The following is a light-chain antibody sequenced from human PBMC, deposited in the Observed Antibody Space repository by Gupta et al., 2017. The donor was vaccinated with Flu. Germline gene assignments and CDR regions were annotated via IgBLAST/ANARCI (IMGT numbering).Light chain of an antibody. CDR2: SSY. CDR1: QYISTY. CDR3: QQSFTIART. Sequence: PSSLSASVGDTVTITCRASQYISTYLNWYHQKPGRAPTLLIFSSYHFPGGVPSRFSGSGSGTNFSLTINSLQLEDFATYYCQQSFTIARTFGPGTKLEVK. V-gene: IGKV1-39*01. J-gene: IGKJ2*01.